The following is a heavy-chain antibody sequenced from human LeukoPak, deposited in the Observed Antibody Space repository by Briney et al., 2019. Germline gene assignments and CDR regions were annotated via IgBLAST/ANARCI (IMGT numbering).Heavy chain of an antibody. V-gene: IGHV3-7*01. D-gene: IGHD2-21*01. CDR2: IKGDGSKK. CDR3: ARDRGTYCGDGCSQYYFDY. Sequence: GGSLRLSCVASEFTFSNYWMTWVRQAPGKGLEWVANIKGDGSKKHYLGSVEGRFTISRDDAKNSVYLQMNSLRAEDTAVYYCARDRGTYCGDGCSQYYFDYWGQGTLVTVSS. J-gene: IGHJ4*02. CDR1: EFTFSNYW.